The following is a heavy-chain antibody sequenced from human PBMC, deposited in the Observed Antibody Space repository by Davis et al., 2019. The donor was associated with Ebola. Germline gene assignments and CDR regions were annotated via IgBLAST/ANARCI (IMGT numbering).Heavy chain of an antibody. J-gene: IGHJ4*02. Sequence: PGGSLRLSCAASGFTFTSYTMYWVRQAPGKGLEWVSSVNSPSNYIYYADSVKGRFTISRDNAKNSVYLQMNSLRADDTAVYYCARASLEKWELHGGGLDYWGQGTLVTVSS. CDR2: VNSPSNYI. D-gene: IGHD1-26*01. CDR3: ARASLEKWELHGGGLDY. CDR1: GFTFTSYT. V-gene: IGHV3-21*04.